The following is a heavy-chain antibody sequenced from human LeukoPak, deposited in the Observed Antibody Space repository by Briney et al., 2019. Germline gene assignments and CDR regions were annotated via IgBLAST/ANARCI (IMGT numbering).Heavy chain of an antibody. CDR2: INHSGST. CDR3: ARVRDAYTLHY. V-gene: IGHV4-34*01. Sequence: PSETLSLTCAVYGGSFSGYYWSWIRQPPGKGLEWIGEINHSGSTNYNPSLKSRVTIPVDTSKNHFSLKLSSVTAADTAVYYCARVRDAYTLHYWGQGTLVTVSS. D-gene: IGHD2-2*01. CDR1: GGSFSGYY. J-gene: IGHJ4*02.